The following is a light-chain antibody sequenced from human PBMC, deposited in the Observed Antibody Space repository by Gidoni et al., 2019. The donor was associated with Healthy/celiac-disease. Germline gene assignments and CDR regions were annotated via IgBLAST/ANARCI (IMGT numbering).Light chain of an antibody. J-gene: IGKJ2*01. CDR1: QSISSY. CDR3: QQSYSTPFT. Sequence: DIQTTQSPSSLSASVGDRVTITCRASQSISSYLNWYQQKPGKAPKLLIYAASSLQSGVPSRFSGSGSGTDFTLTISSLQPEGFATYYCQQSYSTPFTFGQXTKLEIK. CDR2: AAS. V-gene: IGKV1-39*01.